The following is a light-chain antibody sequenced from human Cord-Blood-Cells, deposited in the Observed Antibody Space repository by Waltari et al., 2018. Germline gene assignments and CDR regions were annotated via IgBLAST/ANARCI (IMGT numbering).Light chain of an antibody. CDR3: QQRSNWPPWT. CDR2: DAS. J-gene: IGKJ1*01. V-gene: IGKV3-11*01. Sequence: EIVLTHSPATLSLSPGERATLSCRARRSVSSYLACYQQKPGQAPRLLIYDASNRATGIPARFSGSGSGTDFTLTISSREPEDFAVYYGQQRSNWPPWTFGQGTKVEIK. CDR1: RSVSSY.